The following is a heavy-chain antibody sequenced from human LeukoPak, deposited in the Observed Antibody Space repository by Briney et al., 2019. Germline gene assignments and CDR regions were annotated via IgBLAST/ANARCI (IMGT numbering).Heavy chain of an antibody. Sequence: GGSLRLSCAASGLTFSSYEMKWVRQAPGRGLEYLSYISSGSSTISYADSVKGRFTISRDNAKNSLYLQMNSLRAEDTAVYYCARLCGGDCYSGLDYWDRGTLVTVSS. J-gene: IGHJ4*02. V-gene: IGHV3-48*03. CDR1: GLTFSSYE. CDR2: ISSGSSTI. D-gene: IGHD2-21*02. CDR3: ARLCGGDCYSGLDY.